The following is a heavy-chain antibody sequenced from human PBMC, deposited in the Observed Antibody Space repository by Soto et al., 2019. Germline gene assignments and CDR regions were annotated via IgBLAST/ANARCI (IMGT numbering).Heavy chain of an antibody. J-gene: IGHJ5*02. D-gene: IGHD5-18*01. CDR1: GVTSSTHT. CDR2: IIPLFGTG. V-gene: IGHV1-69*06. Sequence: QVQLEQSGAEGKKPGSSVKVSGKASGVTSSTHTITWVRQAPGQGLEWMGGIIPLFGTGHKAQKFQGRITIIADKSTSTAYMALSSLRYEDTAVYFCASGSAMGVDHWGQGTLVTVSS. CDR3: ASGSAMGVDH.